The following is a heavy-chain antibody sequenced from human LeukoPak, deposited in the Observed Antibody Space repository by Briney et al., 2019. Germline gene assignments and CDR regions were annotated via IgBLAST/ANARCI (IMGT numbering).Heavy chain of an antibody. Sequence: GGSLRLSCAASGFTFNSYAMSWVRQAPGRGLEWVSSISSTGGSTYYADSVKGRFTISRDNSKNTLYLQMNSLRAEDTAVYYCARLLSGNWGQGTLVTVSS. D-gene: IGHD2-21*02. CDR1: GFTFNSYA. CDR2: ISSTGGST. CDR3: ARLLSGN. V-gene: IGHV3-23*01. J-gene: IGHJ4*02.